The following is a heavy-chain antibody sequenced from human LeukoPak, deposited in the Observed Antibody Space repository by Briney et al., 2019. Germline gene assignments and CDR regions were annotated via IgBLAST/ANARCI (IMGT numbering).Heavy chain of an antibody. Sequence: SETLSLTCTVSGRSISSSSYYWVWIRQPPGKGLEWIGSIYYSGSTYYNPSLKSRVTISVDTSKNQFSLKLSAVTAANKPLYNRARHILFSSGDPSSFDYWGQGTLVTVSS. CDR1: GRSISSSSYY. D-gene: IGHD3-22*01. CDR2: IYYSGST. CDR3: ARHILFSSGDPSSFDY. J-gene: IGHJ4*02. V-gene: IGHV4-39*01.